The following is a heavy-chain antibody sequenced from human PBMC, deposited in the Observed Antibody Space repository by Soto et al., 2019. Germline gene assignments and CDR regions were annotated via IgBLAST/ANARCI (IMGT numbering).Heavy chain of an antibody. V-gene: IGHV1-18*01. Sequence: ASVKVSCKTSVYTFTSIGISWVRQAPGRGLEWMGWISAYNGNTNYAQKFQGRVTMTTDTSTSTAYMELRSLRSDDTAVYYCARPTGGGPTSSFDYWGQGILVTVSS. J-gene: IGHJ4*01. D-gene: IGHD1-26*01. CDR3: ARPTGGGPTSSFDY. CDR1: VYTFTSIG. CDR2: ISAYNGNT.